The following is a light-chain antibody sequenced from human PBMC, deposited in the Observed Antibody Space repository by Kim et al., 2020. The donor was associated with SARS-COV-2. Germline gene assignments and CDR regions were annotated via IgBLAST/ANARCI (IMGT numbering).Light chain of an antibody. CDR3: QQYYSSPWT. J-gene: IGKJ1*01. Sequence: ATINCKSRQSCCYRSHNQNDLAWYQQKPGPPPKLLIYWASTRESGVPDRFSGSGSGTDFTLTISSLQAEDVAVYYCQQYYSSPWTFGQGTKVDIK. CDR2: WAS. V-gene: IGKV4-1*01. CDR1: QSCCYRSHNQND.